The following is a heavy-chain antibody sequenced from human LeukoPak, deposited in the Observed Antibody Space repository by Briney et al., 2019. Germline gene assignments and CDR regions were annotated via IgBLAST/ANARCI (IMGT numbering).Heavy chain of an antibody. V-gene: IGHV3-23*01. J-gene: IGHJ4*02. D-gene: IGHD6-6*01. CDR3: AKARQPYSSSSGFDY. CDR1: GFTFSSYA. Sequence: PGGSLRLSCAASGFTFSSYAMSWVRQAPGKGLEWVSAISGSGGSTHYADSVKGRFTISRDNSKNTLYLQMTCLRAEDTAVYYCAKARQPYSSSSGFDYWGQGTLVTVSS. CDR2: ISGSGGST.